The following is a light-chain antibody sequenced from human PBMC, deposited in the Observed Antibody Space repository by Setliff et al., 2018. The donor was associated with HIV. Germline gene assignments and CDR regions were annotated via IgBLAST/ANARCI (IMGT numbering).Light chain of an antibody. Sequence: QSALTQPASVSGSPGQSITISCTGTSSDIGSYNLVSWYQQHPGKAPKVMIYEVTKRPSGVSNHFSGSKSGNTASLTISGLQAEDEADYYCCSYAGSSTSMVFGGGTKVTVL. J-gene: IGLJ2*01. CDR2: EVT. V-gene: IGLV2-23*02. CDR3: CSYAGSSTSMV. CDR1: SSDIGSYNL.